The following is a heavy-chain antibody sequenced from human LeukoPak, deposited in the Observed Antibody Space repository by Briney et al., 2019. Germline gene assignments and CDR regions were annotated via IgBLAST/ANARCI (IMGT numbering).Heavy chain of an antibody. CDR2: IWYDGSNK. CDR3: ARDRYSSGWYDTNWFDP. J-gene: IGHJ5*02. V-gene: IGHV3-30*19. CDR1: GFTFSSYG. D-gene: IGHD6-19*01. Sequence: PGRSLRLSCAASGFTFSSYGMHWVRQAPGKGLEWVAVIWYDGSNKYYADSVKGRFTISRDNSKNTLYLQMNSLRAEDTAVYFCARDRYSSGWYDTNWFDPWGQGTLVTVSS.